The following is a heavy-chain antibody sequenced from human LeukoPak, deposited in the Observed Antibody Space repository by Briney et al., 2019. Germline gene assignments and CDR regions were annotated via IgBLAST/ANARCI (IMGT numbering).Heavy chain of an antibody. V-gene: IGHV3-23*01. CDR2: ISGSGGST. J-gene: IGHJ4*02. CDR3: AKEYSGYDFDY. D-gene: IGHD5-12*01. Sequence: GGSLRLSCAASGFTFSSYAMSWVRQAPGKGLEWVSAISGSGGSTYYADSVKGRFTISRDNSQNMLYLQMDSLRAEDTALYYCAKEYSGYDFDYWGQGTLVTVSS. CDR1: GFTFSSYA.